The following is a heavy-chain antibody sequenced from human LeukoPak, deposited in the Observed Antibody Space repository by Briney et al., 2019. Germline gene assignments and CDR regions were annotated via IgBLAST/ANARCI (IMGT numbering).Heavy chain of an antibody. CDR3: ARGGWGSFDY. D-gene: IGHD1-26*01. V-gene: IGHV4-38-2*02. Sequence: SETLSLTCTVSGYSISSGYYWGWIRQPPGKGLEWIGSIYHSGSTYYNPSLKSRVTISVDTSKNQFSLKMTSVTAADTAVYYCARGGWGSFDYWGRGTLVTVSS. CDR1: GYSISSGYY. CDR2: IYHSGST. J-gene: IGHJ4*02.